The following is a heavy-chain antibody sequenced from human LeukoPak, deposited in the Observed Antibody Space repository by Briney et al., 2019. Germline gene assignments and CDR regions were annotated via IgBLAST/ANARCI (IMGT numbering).Heavy chain of an antibody. CDR2: ISYDGSNK. D-gene: IGHD3-3*01. J-gene: IGHJ4*02. CDR1: GFTFSSYA. CDR3: ARTDYDFWSGYFDY. Sequence: GGSLRLSCAASGFTFSSYAMHWVRRAPGKGLEWVAVISYDGSNKYYADSVKGRFTISRDNSRNTLYLQMNSLRAEDTAVYYCARTDYDFWSGYFDYWGQGTLVTVSS. V-gene: IGHV3-30-3*01.